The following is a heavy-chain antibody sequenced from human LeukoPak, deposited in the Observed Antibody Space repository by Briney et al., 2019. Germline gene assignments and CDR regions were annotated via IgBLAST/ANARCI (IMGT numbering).Heavy chain of an antibody. CDR3: ARAVGATNHLDY. V-gene: IGHV1-8*02. Sequence: ASVKVSCKASGGTFSSYAINWVRQATGQGLEWMGWMNPNSGNTGSAQKFQGRLTMTRNKSISTAYMELSSLRSEDTAVYFCARAVGATNHLDYWGQGTLVTVST. D-gene: IGHD1-26*01. CDR1: GGTFSSYA. J-gene: IGHJ4*02. CDR2: MNPNSGNT.